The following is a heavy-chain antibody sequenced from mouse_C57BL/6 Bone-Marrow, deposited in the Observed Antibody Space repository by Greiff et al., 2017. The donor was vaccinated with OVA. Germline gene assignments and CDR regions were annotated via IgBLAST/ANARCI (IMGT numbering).Heavy chain of an antibody. Sequence: EVKLVESEGGLVQPGSSMKLSCTASGFTFSDYYMAWVRQVPEKGLEWVANINYDGSSTYYLDALKSRFILSRDNAKNILYLQMSSLKSEDPATYCCARDAGSSRFDVWGTGTTVTVSS. CDR1: GFTFSDYY. CDR2: INYDGSST. V-gene: IGHV5-16*01. CDR3: ARDAGSSRFDV. D-gene: IGHD1-1*01. J-gene: IGHJ1*03.